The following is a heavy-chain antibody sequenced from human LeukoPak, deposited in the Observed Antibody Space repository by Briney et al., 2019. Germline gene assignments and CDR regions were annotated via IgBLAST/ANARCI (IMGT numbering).Heavy chain of an antibody. J-gene: IGHJ4*02. D-gene: IGHD4-11*01. CDR2: IIPIFGKA. CDR1: GGTFLSYA. V-gene: IGHV1-69*13. Sequence: SVKVSCKASGGTFLSYAINWVRQAPGQGLEWMGGIIPIFGKATYAQNFQGRLTITADESTSTAYMELGSLRSEDTAMFYCARSPTTVTTLDYWGQGTLVTVSS. CDR3: ARSPTTVTTLDY.